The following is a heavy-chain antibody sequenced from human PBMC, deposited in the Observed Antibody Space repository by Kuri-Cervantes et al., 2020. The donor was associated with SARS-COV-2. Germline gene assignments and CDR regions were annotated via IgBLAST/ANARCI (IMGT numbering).Heavy chain of an antibody. CDR2: IYYSGST. CDR3: ARGIVVVLPGGSWGNWFDP. V-gene: IGHV4-59*01. Sequence: ESLKISCTVSGSSISSYYRSWRRQPPGKGLEWNGFIYYSGSTNYNPTLKSRVTISVDTSKNQFSLKLSSVTAADTAVYYCARGIVVVLPGGSWGNWFDPWGQGTLVTVSS. J-gene: IGHJ5*02. D-gene: IGHD2-2*01. CDR1: GSSISSYY.